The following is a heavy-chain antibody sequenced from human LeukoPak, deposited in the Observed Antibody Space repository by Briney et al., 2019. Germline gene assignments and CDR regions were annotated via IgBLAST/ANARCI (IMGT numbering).Heavy chain of an antibody. CDR3: ARSSWGPYCISTSCYGWDYYYFYMDV. CDR1: GGTYSSYA. V-gene: IGHV1-69*01. Sequence: SVKVCCKASGGTYSSYAISWARQAPGQGLEWMGGIIPIFGTANYAQKVQVGVTITAHETASTAYMETSSLRSDDTAVYSCARSSWGPYCISTSCYGWDYYYFYMDVWGKGTTVTVSS. J-gene: IGHJ6*03. D-gene: IGHD2-2*01. CDR2: IIPIFGTA.